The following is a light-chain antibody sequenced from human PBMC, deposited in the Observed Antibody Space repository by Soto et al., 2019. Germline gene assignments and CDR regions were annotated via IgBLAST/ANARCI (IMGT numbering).Light chain of an antibody. J-gene: IGKJ4*01. CDR2: AAS. CDR1: QSVDSSF. CDR3: MQALQTRLT. V-gene: IGKV3-20*01. Sequence: IVLTQSPGTLSLSQGERATLSCRASQSVDSSFLGWYQQKPGQSPRLLIYAASSRASGIPDRFSGSGSGTDFTLKISRVEAEDVGVYYCMQALQTRLTFGGGTMVDI.